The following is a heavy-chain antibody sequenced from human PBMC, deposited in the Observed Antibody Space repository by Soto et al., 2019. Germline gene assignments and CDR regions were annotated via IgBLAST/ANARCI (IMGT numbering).Heavy chain of an antibody. D-gene: IGHD1-26*01. CDR2: INHSGST. J-gene: IGHJ4*02. V-gene: IGHV4-34*01. CDR3: ASQKWELPAQMIGYLVS. CDR1: GGSFSGYY. Sequence: SETLCLTCAVYGGSFSGYYWSWIRQPPGKGLEWIGEINHSGSTNYNPSLKSRVTISLDTSKNQFSLKVSSVSAADTAVYYCASQKWELPAQMIGYLVSWGQGTLVTXSS.